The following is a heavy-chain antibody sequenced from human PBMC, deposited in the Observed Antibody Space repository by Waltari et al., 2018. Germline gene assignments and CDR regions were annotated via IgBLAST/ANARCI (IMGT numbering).Heavy chain of an antibody. Sequence: QVQLQESGPGLVKPSETLSLTCTVSGGSISSYYWSWIRQPPGKGLEWIGYIYYSGSTYYNPSLKSRVTISVDTSKNQFSLKLSSVTAADTAVYYCARAREGMDVWGQGTTVTVSS. CDR2: IYYSGST. V-gene: IGHV4-59*08. CDR3: ARAREGMDV. D-gene: IGHD1-26*01. J-gene: IGHJ6*02. CDR1: GGSISSYY.